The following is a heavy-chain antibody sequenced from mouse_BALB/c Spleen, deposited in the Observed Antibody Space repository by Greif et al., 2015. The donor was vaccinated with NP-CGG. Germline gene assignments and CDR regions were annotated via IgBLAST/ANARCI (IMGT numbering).Heavy chain of an antibody. D-gene: IGHD2-1*01. V-gene: IGHV5-6-3*01. CDR1: GFTFSSYG. J-gene: IGHJ3*01. Sequence: EVHLVESGGGLVQPGGSLKLSCAASGFTFSSYGMSWVRQTPDKRLELVATINSNGGSTYYPDSVKGRFTISRDNAKNTLYLQMSSLKSEDTAMYYCAREIYGNYDGFAYWGQGTLVTVSA. CDR2: INSNGGST. CDR3: AREIYGNYDGFAY.